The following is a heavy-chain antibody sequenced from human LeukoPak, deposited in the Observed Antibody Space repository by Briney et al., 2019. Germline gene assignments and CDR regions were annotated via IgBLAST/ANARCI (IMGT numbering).Heavy chain of an antibody. CDR3: ARHGPTAVARRIDY. CDR1: GYSISSGYY. J-gene: IGHJ4*02. D-gene: IGHD6-19*01. Sequence: SETLSLTCTVSGYSISSGYYWGWIRQPPGKGLEWIGSIYHSGSTYYNPSLKSRVTISVDTSKNQFSLKLSSVTAADTAVYYCARHGPTAVARRIDYWGQGTLVTVSS. V-gene: IGHV4-38-2*02. CDR2: IYHSGST.